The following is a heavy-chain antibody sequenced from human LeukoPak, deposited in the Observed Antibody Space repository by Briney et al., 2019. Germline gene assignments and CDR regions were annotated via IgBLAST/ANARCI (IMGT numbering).Heavy chain of an antibody. CDR3: ARGLYYDILTGYSPYYYYYMDV. J-gene: IGHJ6*03. V-gene: IGHV1-69*02. D-gene: IGHD3-9*01. CDR2: IIPILGIA. Sequence: SVKVTCKASGGTFSSYTISWVRQAPGQGLEWMGRIIPILGIANYAQKFQGRVTITADKSTSTAYMELSSLRSEDTAVYYCARGLYYDILTGYSPYYYYYMDVWGKGTTVTVSS. CDR1: GGTFSSYT.